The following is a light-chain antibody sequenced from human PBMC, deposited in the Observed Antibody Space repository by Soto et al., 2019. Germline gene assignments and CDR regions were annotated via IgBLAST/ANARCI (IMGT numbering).Light chain of an antibody. Sequence: EIVMTQSPATLSVSPGERATLSCRASQSVSSDLAWYQQKPGQAPRLLIYGASTRATGIPARFSGRGSGTEFTLPISSLQSDDFALYYCKQYNDWRTCGQGTKGDIK. CDR2: GAS. CDR3: KQYNDWRT. V-gene: IGKV3-15*01. J-gene: IGKJ1*01. CDR1: QSVSSD.